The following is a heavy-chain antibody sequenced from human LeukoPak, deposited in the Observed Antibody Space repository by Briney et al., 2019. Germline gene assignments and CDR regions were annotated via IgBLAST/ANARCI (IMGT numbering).Heavy chain of an antibody. Sequence: SETLSLTCTVSGGSISSYYWSWIRQPAGKGLESIGHISTSGSTNYNPSLKSRVTMSVDTSKNQFSLKLSSVTAADTAVYYCARIRYFDRKIDYWGQGTLVTVSS. V-gene: IGHV4-4*07. D-gene: IGHD3-9*01. CDR2: ISTSGST. CDR1: GGSISSYY. J-gene: IGHJ4*02. CDR3: ARIRYFDRKIDY.